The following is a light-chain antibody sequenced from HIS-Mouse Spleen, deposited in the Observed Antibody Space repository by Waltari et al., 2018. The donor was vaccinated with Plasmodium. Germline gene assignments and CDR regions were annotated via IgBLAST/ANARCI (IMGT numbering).Light chain of an antibody. J-gene: IGLJ3*02. CDR1: SSDVGSYNL. V-gene: IGLV2-23*01. CDR2: EGS. CDR3: CSYAGSSTWV. Sequence: QSALTQPASVSGSPGQSITISCTGTSSDVGSYNLVSWYQQHPGKAPKLMSYEGSKRPSGVSNRFSVSKSGNTASLTISGRQAEDEADYYCCSYAGSSTWVFGGGTKLTVL.